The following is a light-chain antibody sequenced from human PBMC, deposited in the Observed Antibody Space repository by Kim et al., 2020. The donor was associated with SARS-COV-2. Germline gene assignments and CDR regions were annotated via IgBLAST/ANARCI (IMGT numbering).Light chain of an antibody. CDR1: QAIGTY. CDR2: AAI. J-gene: IGKJ4*01. Sequence: DIQMTQSPSSLTASVGDRVTITCRASQAIGTYLNWYQQRPGKAPKLLIYAAIVLHSGVPSRFSGSGSGTDFSLTISSLQVEDFATYYCQETYNTPALTFGGGTKVDIK. CDR3: QETYNTPALT. V-gene: IGKV1-39*01.